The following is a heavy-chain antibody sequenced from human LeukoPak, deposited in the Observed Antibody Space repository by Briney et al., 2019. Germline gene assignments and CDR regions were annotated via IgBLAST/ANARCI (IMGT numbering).Heavy chain of an antibody. CDR2: ISSTSNYI. J-gene: IGHJ3*02. Sequence: KPGGSLRLSCAVSGFNFNTYSMNWVRQAPGKGPEWVSSISSTSNYIYYAESVKGRFAVSRDNAKNSLYLQMNSLRAEDTAVYYCARDRRWGSSWYHRLDAFDIWGQGTMVTVSS. CDR1: GFNFNTYS. CDR3: ARDRRWGSSWYHRLDAFDI. D-gene: IGHD6-13*01. V-gene: IGHV3-21*01.